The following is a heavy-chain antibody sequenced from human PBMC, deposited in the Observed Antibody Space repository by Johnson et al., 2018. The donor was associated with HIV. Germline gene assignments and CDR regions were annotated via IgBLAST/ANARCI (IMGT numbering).Heavy chain of an antibody. V-gene: IGHV3-13*01. Sequence: VQLVESGGGLVQPGGSLRLSCAASGFTFSSYDMHWVRQATGKGLEWVSAIGTAGDTYYPGSVKGRFTISRDNAKNSLYLQMNSLSAEDTAVYYCAREGIAARLAAFDIWGQGTMVTVSS. D-gene: IGHD6-6*01. CDR2: IGTAGDT. CDR1: GFTFSSYD. J-gene: IGHJ3*02. CDR3: AREGIAARLAAFDI.